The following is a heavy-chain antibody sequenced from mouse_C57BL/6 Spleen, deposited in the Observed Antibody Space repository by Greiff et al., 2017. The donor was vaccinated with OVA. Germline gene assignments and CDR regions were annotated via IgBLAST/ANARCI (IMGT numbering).Heavy chain of an antibody. Sequence: QVQLQQSGAELVRPGASVTLSCKASGYTFTDYEMHWVKQTPVHGLEWIGAIDPETGGTAYNQKFKGKAILTADKSSSTAYMDLRSLTSEDSAVYYCTRDGLLRYLDYWGQGTTFTVSS. J-gene: IGHJ2*01. CDR2: IDPETGGT. CDR3: TRDGLLRYLDY. V-gene: IGHV1-15*01. D-gene: IGHD1-1*01. CDR1: GYTFTDYE.